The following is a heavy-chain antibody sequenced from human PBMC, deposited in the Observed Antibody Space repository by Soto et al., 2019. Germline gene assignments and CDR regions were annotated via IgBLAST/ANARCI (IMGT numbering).Heavy chain of an antibody. CDR1: GFNFSSYE. Sequence: PGGSLRLSCVASGFNFSSYEMNWVRQAPGKGLEWISYISSSGKSIYYADSVKGRFTISRDNPKNSLYLQMNSLRAEDTAVYYCARGVYDSNGYSYPWGQGTLVTVSS. D-gene: IGHD3-22*01. J-gene: IGHJ5*02. V-gene: IGHV3-48*03. CDR3: ARGVYDSNGYSYP. CDR2: ISSSGKSI.